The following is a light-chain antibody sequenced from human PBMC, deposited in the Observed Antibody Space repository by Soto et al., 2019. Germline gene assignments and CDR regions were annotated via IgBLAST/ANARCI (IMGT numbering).Light chain of an antibody. J-gene: IGKJ3*01. Sequence: TQYTDTVSLSPGETATLWVRASQSVSSSVAWYQHKPGQSPRLVVYSGDKRAPGIPPRFSGSGSGTDFTLTISSLESDDFAIYYCQQRYSWLRAFGPGTKVDNK. CDR1: QSVSSS. V-gene: IGKV3-15*01. CDR3: QQRYSWLRA. CDR2: SGD.